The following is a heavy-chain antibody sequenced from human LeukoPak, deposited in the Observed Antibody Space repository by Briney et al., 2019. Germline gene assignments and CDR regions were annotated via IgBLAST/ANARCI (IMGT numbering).Heavy chain of an antibody. Sequence: GGSLRLSCVASGFTFSSYWMSWVRQAPGKGLEWVANIKQGGSEKYYVDSVKGRFTISRDNAKNSLYLQMNSLRAEDTAVYYCARARRYLGYCSGGSCYGYFDYWGQGTLVTVSS. V-gene: IGHV3-7*01. CDR2: IKQGGSEK. D-gene: IGHD2-15*01. J-gene: IGHJ4*02. CDR1: GFTFSSYW. CDR3: ARARRYLGYCSGGSCYGYFDY.